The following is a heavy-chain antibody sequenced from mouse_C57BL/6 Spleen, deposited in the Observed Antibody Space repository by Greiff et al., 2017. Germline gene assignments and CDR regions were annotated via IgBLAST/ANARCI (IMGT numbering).Heavy chain of an antibody. CDR2: ISSGSSTI. D-gene: IGHD4-1*01. V-gene: IGHV5-17*01. Sequence: EVMLVESGGGLVKPGGSLKLSCAASGFTFSDYGMHWVRQAPEKGLEWVAYISSGSSTIYYADTVKGRFTISRDNAKNTLFLQMTSLRSEDTAMYYCAREGTGTSYYFDYWGQGTTLTVSS. CDR1: GFTFSDYG. CDR3: AREGTGTSYYFDY. J-gene: IGHJ2*01.